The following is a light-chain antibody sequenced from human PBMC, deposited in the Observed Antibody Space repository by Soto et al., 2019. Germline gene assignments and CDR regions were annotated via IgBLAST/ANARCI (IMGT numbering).Light chain of an antibody. CDR3: QQYNTFST. CDR1: QTISSW. J-gene: IGKJ1*01. CDR2: DVS. V-gene: IGKV1-5*01. Sequence: DIQMTQSPSTLSASVGDRVTITCRASQTISSWLAWFQQKPGKAPKLLIYDVSSLESGVPSRFSGSGSGTEVIHNISSLQPDDFATYYCQQYNTFSTFVQGTKVEIK.